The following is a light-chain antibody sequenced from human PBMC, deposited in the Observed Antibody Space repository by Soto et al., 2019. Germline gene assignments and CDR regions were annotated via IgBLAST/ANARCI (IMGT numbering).Light chain of an antibody. Sequence: DIQMTQSPSTLSASVGDRVTITCRASQSISSWLAWYQQKPGKAPTLLIYEASSLESGVPSRCSGSRSGTEFTLTISSLQPDDFTTYYCQQYNSYSPRTFGQGTKVEIK. CDR2: EAS. V-gene: IGKV1-5*03. CDR3: QQYNSYSPRT. J-gene: IGKJ1*01. CDR1: QSISSW.